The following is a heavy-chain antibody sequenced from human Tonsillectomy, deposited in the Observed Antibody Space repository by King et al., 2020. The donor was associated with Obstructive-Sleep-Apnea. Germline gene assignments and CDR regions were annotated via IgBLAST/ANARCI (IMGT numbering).Heavy chain of an antibody. D-gene: IGHD6-19*01. J-gene: IGHJ6*02. CDR3: ARDKGSSGWYDYYYGIDV. CDR2: ISSSSSYI. Sequence: VQLVESGGGLVKPGGSLRLSCAASGFTFSSYSMNWVRQAPGKGLEWVSSISSSSSYIYYADSVKGRFTISRDNAKNSLYLQMNSLRAEDTAVYYFARDKGSSGWYDYYYGIDVWGQGTTVTVSS. V-gene: IGHV3-21*01. CDR1: GFTFSSYS.